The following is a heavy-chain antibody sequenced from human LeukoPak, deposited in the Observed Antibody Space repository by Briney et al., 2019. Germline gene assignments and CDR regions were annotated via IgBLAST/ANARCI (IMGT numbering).Heavy chain of an antibody. CDR3: ARGESGSYYY. D-gene: IGHD1-26*01. J-gene: IGHJ4*02. Sequence: GGSLRLSCVASGFTFGSYAMSWVRQAPGKGLEWVAAISGSGGGTNYADSVKGRFTVSRDNSKNTLYLQMTSLRAEDTAVYYCARGESGSYYYWGQGTLVTVSS. V-gene: IGHV3-23*01. CDR2: ISGSGGGT. CDR1: GFTFGSYA.